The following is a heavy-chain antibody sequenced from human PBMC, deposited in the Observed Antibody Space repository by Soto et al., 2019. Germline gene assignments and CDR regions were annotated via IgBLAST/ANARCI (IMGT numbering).Heavy chain of an antibody. V-gene: IGHV3-9*01. D-gene: IGHD5-12*01. CDR1: GLTFDDYA. J-gene: IGHJ4*02. Sequence: EVQLVESGGGLVQPGRSLRLSCAASGLTFDDYAMHWVRQAPGKGLAWVSGISWNSGSIGYADSVKGRFTISRDNAKNSLYLQMNSLRAEDTALYYCAKDGGIVRATPYYFDYWGQGTLFTVSS. CDR3: AKDGGIVRATPYYFDY. CDR2: ISWNSGSI.